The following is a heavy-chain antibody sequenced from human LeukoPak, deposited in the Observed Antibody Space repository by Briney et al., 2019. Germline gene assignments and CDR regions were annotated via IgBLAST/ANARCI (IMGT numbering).Heavy chain of an antibody. CDR2: ISSSSSSI. J-gene: IGHJ4*02. CDR3: ARIGSVWLPFDY. CDR1: GFTFSSYS. V-gene: IGHV3-21*01. Sequence: GGSLRLSCAASGFTFSSYSMNWVRQAPGKGLEWVSSISSSSSSIYYADSVKGRFTISRDNAKNSLFLQMNSLRAEDTAVYYCARIGSVWLPFDYWGQGTLVTVSS. D-gene: IGHD6-19*01.